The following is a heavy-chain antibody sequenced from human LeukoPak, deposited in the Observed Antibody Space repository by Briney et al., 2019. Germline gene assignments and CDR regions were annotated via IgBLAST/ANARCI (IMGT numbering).Heavy chain of an antibody. Sequence: GGSLRLSCAASGFTFSSYGLHWVRQAPGKGLEWVALISYDGSNRYYADSVKGRFTISRDNSKNTLYLQMNSLRPEDTAVYYCAGHFGAWHYFDYWGQGTLVTVSS. CDR2: ISYDGSNR. D-gene: IGHD3-3*01. J-gene: IGHJ4*02. CDR1: GFTFSSYG. V-gene: IGHV3-30*03. CDR3: AGHFGAWHYFDY.